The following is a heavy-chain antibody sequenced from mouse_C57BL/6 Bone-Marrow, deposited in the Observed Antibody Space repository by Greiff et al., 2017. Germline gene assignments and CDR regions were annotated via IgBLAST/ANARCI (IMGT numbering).Heavy chain of an antibody. J-gene: IGHJ4*01. CDR1: GFTFTDYY. V-gene: IGHV7-3*01. CDR3: ARWDDYCAMDY. Sequence: EVQRVESGGGLVQPGGSLSLSCAASGFTFTDYYMSWVRQPPGKALEWLGFIRNKANGYTTEYSASVKGRFTISRDNSQSILYLQMNALRAEDSATYYCARWDDYCAMDYWGQGTSVTVSS. CDR2: IRNKANGYTT.